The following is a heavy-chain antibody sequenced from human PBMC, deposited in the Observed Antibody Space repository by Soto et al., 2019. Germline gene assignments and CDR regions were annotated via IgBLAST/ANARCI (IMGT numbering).Heavy chain of an antibody. J-gene: IGHJ2*01. CDR2: ISSSSSTI. V-gene: IGHV3-48*02. CDR3: ARVDTAMAHYGYFDL. Sequence: EVQLVESGGGLVQPGGSLRLSCAASGFTFSSYSMNWVRQAPGKGLEWVSYISSSSSTIYYADSVKGRFTISRDNAKNSLYLQMNSLRDEDTAVYYCARVDTAMAHYGYFDLWGRGTLVTVSS. D-gene: IGHD5-18*01. CDR1: GFTFSSYS.